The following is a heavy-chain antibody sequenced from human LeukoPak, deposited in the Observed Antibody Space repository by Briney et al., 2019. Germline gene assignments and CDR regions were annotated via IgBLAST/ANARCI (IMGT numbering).Heavy chain of an antibody. CDR1: GGSFSGYY. D-gene: IGHD4-23*01. Sequence: TSETLSLTCAVYGGSFSGYYWSWIRQPPGKGLEWIGEINHSGSTNYNPSLKSRVTISVDTSKNQFSLKLSSVTAADTAVYYCARAIGGPLRYFDYWGQGTLVTVSS. J-gene: IGHJ4*02. CDR2: INHSGST. CDR3: ARAIGGPLRYFDY. V-gene: IGHV4-34*01.